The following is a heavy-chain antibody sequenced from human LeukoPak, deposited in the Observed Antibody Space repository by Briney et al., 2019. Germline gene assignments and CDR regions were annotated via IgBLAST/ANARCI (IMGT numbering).Heavy chain of an antibody. CDR1: GGSFSGYY. D-gene: IGHD3-3*01. Sequence: SETLSLTSAVYGGSFSGYYWSWIRQPTGKGLEWIGEINHSGSTNYNPSLKSRVTISVDTSKNQFSLKLSSVTAADTAVYYCARGGWGIFGGWGQGTTVTVSS. CDR3: ARGGWGIFGG. V-gene: IGHV4-34*01. J-gene: IGHJ6*02. CDR2: INHSGST.